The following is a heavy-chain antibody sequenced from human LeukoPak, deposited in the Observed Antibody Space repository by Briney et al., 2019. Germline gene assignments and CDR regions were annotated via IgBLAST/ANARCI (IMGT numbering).Heavy chain of an antibody. V-gene: IGHV4-39*07. Sequence: SETLSLTCTVSGGSISSSSYYWGWIRQPPGKGLEWIGSIYYSGSTNYNPSLKSRVTISVDTSKNQFSLKLSSVTAADTAVYYCARGHVTGKFDYWGQGTLVTVSS. CDR1: GGSISSSSYY. J-gene: IGHJ4*02. D-gene: IGHD7-27*01. CDR2: IYYSGST. CDR3: ARGHVTGKFDY.